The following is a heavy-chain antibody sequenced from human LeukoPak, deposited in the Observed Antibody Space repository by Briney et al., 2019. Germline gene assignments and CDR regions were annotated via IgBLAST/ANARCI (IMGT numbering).Heavy chain of an antibody. V-gene: IGHV1-69*06. D-gene: IGHD3-22*01. J-gene: IGHJ4*02. CDR2: IIPIFGTA. CDR1: GGTFSSYA. Sequence: ASVKVSCKASGGTFSSYAISWVRQAPGQGLEWMGGIIPIFGTANYAQKFQGRVTITADKSTSTAYMELSSLRSEDTAVYYCASYGQDYYDSSGYYHSVDYWGQGTLVTVSS. CDR3: ASYGQDYYDSSGYYHSVDY.